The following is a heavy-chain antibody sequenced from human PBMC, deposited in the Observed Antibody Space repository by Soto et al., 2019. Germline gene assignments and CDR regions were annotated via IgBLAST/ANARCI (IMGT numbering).Heavy chain of an antibody. V-gene: IGHV3-33*01. CDR2: IWYDGKNR. Sequence: QVELVESGGGVVQPGTSLRLSCEAAGFTINNFAMHWVRQAPGKGLEWLAAIWYDGKNRKYADSVRGRFSISRDNSENTLFLQMNSLRAEDTAVYYCARDSVGGGTVVALIDYWGQGTLVSVYS. J-gene: IGHJ4*02. CDR3: ARDSVGGGTVVALIDY. D-gene: IGHD2-21*01. CDR1: GFTINNFA.